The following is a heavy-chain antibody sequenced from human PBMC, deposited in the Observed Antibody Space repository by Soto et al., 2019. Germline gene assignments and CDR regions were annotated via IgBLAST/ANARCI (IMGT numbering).Heavy chain of an antibody. CDR2: IIPIFGTA. V-gene: IGHV1-69*01. Sequence: QVQLVQSGAEVKKPGSSVKVSCKASGGTFSSYAISWVRQAPGQGLEWMGGIIPIFGTANYAQKFQGRVTITADDSTSTAYMERSSLRSEDTAVYYCARDPSRGQLLRVCGMDVWGQGTTVTVSS. CDR1: GGTFSSYA. CDR3: ARDPSRGQLLRVCGMDV. D-gene: IGHD2-2*01. J-gene: IGHJ6*02.